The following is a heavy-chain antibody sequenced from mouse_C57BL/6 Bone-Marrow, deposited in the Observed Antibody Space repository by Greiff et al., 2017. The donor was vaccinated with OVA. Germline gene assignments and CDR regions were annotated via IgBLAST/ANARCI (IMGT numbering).Heavy chain of an antibody. J-gene: IGHJ4*01. CDR2: ISNGGGST. CDR3: ARPAITTYSMDY. CDR1: GFTFSDYY. D-gene: IGHD1-1*01. Sequence: EVKLVESGGGLVQPGGSLKLSCAASGFTFSDYYMYWVRQTPEKKLEWVAYISNGGGSTYYPDTVKGRFTISRANAKNTQYLQMSHLKSEETAMYYCARPAITTYSMDYWGQGTLVTVSA. V-gene: IGHV5-12*01.